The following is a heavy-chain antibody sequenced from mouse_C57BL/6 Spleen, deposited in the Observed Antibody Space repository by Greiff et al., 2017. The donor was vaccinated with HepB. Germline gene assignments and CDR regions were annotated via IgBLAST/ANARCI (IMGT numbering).Heavy chain of an antibody. CDR2: IWSGGST. J-gene: IGHJ4*01. V-gene: IGHV2-4*01. CDR3: AKTYYGRDAMDY. D-gene: IGHD1-1*02. Sequence: VKVVESGPGLVQPSQILSITCTVSGFSLTSYGVHWVRQPPGKGLEWLGVIWSGGSTDYNAAFISRLSISKDNSKSQVFIKMNSLQADDTAIYYCAKTYYGRDAMDYWGQGTSVTVSS. CDR1: GFSLTSYG.